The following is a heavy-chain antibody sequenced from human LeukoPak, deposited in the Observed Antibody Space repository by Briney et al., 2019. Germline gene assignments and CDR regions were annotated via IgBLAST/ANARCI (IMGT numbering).Heavy chain of an antibody. V-gene: IGHV3-48*03. Sequence: GGSLRLSCAASGFTFSSYEMNWVRQAPGKGLEWVSYISSSGSTIYYADSVKGRFTIPRDNAKNSLYLQMNSLRAEDTAVYYCARMGWSYDYWGQGTLVTVSS. CDR3: ARMGWSYDY. CDR1: GFTFSSYE. J-gene: IGHJ4*02. D-gene: IGHD1-26*01. CDR2: ISSSGSTI.